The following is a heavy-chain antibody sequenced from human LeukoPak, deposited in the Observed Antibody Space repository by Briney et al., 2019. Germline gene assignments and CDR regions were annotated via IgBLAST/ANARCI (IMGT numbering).Heavy chain of an antibody. V-gene: IGHV3-74*01. D-gene: IGHD4-23*01. CDR2: INSDGTST. CDR3: VTWTTAVSEHAFDL. CDR1: GFTFSNYW. J-gene: IGHJ3*01. Sequence: GGSLRLSCAASGFTFSNYWVHWVRQAAGKGLLWVSRINSDGTSTSHADFVEGRFSISRDNAKNTVSLQMNSLRAEDTALYYCVTWTTAVSEHAFDLWGQGTMVTVSS.